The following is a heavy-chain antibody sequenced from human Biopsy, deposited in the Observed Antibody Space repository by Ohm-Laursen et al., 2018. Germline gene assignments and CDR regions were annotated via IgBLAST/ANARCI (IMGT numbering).Heavy chain of an antibody. Sequence: ASVKVPCKASSYTFTDYNIHWMRQAPGQGLEWLGYIYCKTGATNYAQKFQGTVTMTRDTSISTAYLALGSLRSADTAIYYCARDPLNGHKHFDYWGQGSLVTVSS. D-gene: IGHD2-8*01. CDR1: SYTFTDYN. V-gene: IGHV1-2*02. J-gene: IGHJ4*02. CDR2: IYCKTGAT. CDR3: ARDPLNGHKHFDY.